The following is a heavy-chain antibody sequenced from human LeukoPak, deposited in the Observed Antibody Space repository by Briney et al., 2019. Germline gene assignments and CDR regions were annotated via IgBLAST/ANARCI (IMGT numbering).Heavy chain of an antibody. J-gene: IGHJ4*02. D-gene: IGHD6-19*01. CDR3: AKDLGSGWYDPGYYFDY. CDR1: GFTFSSYA. V-gene: IGHV3-23*01. Sequence: GSLRLSCAASGFTFSSYAMSWVRQAPGKGLEWVSAISGSGGSTYYADSVKGRFTISRDNSKNTLYLQMNSLRAEDTAVYYCAKDLGSGWYDPGYYFDYWGQGTLVTVSS. CDR2: ISGSGGST.